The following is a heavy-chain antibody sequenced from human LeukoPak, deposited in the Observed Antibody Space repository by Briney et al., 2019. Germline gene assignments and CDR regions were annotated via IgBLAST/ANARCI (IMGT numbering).Heavy chain of an antibody. V-gene: IGHV4-34*01. CDR1: GGSFSGYY. CDR2: TNHSGST. Sequence: SETLSLTCAVYGGSFSGYYWSWIRQPPGKGLEWIGETNHSGSTNYNPSLKSRVTISVDTSKNQSSLKLSSVTAADTAVYYCASSRYYYDSSGYFHREFDYWGQGTLVTVSS. J-gene: IGHJ4*02. D-gene: IGHD3-22*01. CDR3: ASSRYYYDSSGYFHREFDY.